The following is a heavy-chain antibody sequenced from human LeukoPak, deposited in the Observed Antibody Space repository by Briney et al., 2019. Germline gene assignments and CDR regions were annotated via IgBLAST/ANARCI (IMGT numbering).Heavy chain of an antibody. CDR1: GGSISSGGYS. D-gene: IGHD6-13*01. Sequence: TLSLTCAVSGGSISSGGYSWSWIRQPPGKGLEWIGYIYHSGSTYYNPSLKSRVTISVDRSKNQFSLKLSSVTAADTAVYYCASYSHSSSLDCWGQGTLVTVSS. V-gene: IGHV4-30-2*01. CDR2: IYHSGST. J-gene: IGHJ4*02. CDR3: ASYSHSSSLDC.